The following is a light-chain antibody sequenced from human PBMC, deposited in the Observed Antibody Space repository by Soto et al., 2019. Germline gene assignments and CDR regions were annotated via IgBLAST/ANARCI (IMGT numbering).Light chain of an antibody. Sequence: QSVLTQPPSASGTPGQRVTISCSGGTSNIGNNFVSWYQQLPEAAPKLLIYSDNQRPSGVTDRVSASKSGTSASLAISGLRSEDEADYYCATWDASLSGRVFGGGTKLTVL. CDR1: TSNIGNNF. V-gene: IGLV1-47*02. J-gene: IGLJ3*02. CDR2: SDN. CDR3: ATWDASLSGRV.